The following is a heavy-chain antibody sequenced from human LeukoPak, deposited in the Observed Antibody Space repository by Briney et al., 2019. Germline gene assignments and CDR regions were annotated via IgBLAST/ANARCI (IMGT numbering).Heavy chain of an antibody. V-gene: IGHV1-2*02. D-gene: IGHD2-15*01. Sequence: ASVKVSCKASGYTFTGYYMHWVRQAPGQGLEWMGWINPNSGGTNYAQKFQGRVTMTRDTSISTAYMELSRLRSDDTAVYYCARGYCSGGSCHRRDLFDPWDQGTLVTVSS. J-gene: IGHJ5*02. CDR2: INPNSGGT. CDR3: ARGYCSGGSCHRRDLFDP. CDR1: GYTFTGYY.